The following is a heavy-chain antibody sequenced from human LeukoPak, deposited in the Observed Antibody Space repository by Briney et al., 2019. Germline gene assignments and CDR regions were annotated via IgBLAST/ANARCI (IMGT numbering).Heavy chain of an antibody. V-gene: IGHV4-34*01. CDR3: AILLRDY. CDR2: INHSGST. CDR1: GGSFSGYY. Sequence: SETLSLTCAVYGGSFSGYYWSWIRQPPGKGLEWIGEINHSGSTNYNPSLRSRVTISVDTSKNQFSLKLSSVTAADTAVYYCAILLRDYWGQGTLVTVSS. J-gene: IGHJ4*02.